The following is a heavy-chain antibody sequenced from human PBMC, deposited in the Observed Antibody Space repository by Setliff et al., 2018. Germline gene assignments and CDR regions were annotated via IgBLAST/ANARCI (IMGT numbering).Heavy chain of an antibody. CDR2: IIHSGST. CDR3: ATSIAARYYYYYMDV. Sequence: PSETLSLTCAVYGGSFSGYYWGWIRQPPGKRLEWIGEIIHSGSTNYNPSLKSRVTISVDTSKNQFSLKLSSVTAADTAVYYCATSIAARYYYYYMDVWGKGTTVTVSS. D-gene: IGHD6-6*01. CDR1: GGSFSGYY. J-gene: IGHJ6*03. V-gene: IGHV4-34*12.